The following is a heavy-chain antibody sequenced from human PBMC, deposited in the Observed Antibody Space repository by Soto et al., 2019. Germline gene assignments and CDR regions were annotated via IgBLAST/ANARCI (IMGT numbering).Heavy chain of an antibody. J-gene: IGHJ6*02. D-gene: IGHD2-21*01. V-gene: IGHV4-34*01. CDR1: SGSFSDYY. CDR3: ARGKVVVGGRFVYYYYGMDV. Sequence: SETLSLTCAVYSGSFSDYYWSWIRQPPGKGLEWIGEINDSGISNYNPSLKSRVTISLDTSKNQFSLRLSSVTAADTAVYYCARGKVVVGGRFVYYYYGMDVWGQGTTVTVSS. CDR2: INDSGIS.